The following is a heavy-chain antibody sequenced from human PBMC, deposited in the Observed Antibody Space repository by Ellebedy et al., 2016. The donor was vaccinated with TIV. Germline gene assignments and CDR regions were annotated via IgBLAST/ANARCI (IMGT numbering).Heavy chain of an antibody. V-gene: IGHV4-39*07. Sequence: SETLSLXXTVSGGSISSSSYYWGWIRQPPGKGLEWIGSIYYSGSTYYNPSLKSRVTISVDTSKNQFSLKLSSVTAADTAVYYCARSSPWFDPWGQGTLVTVSS. CDR3: ARSSPWFDP. J-gene: IGHJ5*02. CDR2: IYYSGST. CDR1: GGSISSSSYY.